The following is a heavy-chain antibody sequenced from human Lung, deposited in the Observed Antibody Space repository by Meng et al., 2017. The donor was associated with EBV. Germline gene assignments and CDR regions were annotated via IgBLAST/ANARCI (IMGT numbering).Heavy chain of an antibody. CDR1: GGSISSGGHY. Sequence: QLKESGPGLVKPSQTLSLTCTVSGGSISSGGHYWSWIRHHPGKSLEWIGYIYYSGSTYYNPSLKSLVSISVDTSNNQFSLKLSSVTAADTAEYYCARAVDTGYFDYWGQGTLVTVSS. D-gene: IGHD5-18*01. CDR2: IYYSGST. CDR3: ARAVDTGYFDY. V-gene: IGHV4-31*01. J-gene: IGHJ4*02.